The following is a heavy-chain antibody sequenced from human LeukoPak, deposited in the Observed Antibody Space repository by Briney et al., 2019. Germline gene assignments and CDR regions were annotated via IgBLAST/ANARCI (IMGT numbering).Heavy chain of an antibody. J-gene: IGHJ4*02. CDR3: ARGIAAAGPVDY. Sequence: GGSLRLSCAASGFTFSSYWMHWVRQAPGKGLVWVSRINSDGSSTSYADSVKGRFTISRDNAKNTLYLQMSSLRAEDTAVYYCARGIAAAGPVDYWGQGTLVTVSS. V-gene: IGHV3-74*01. D-gene: IGHD6-13*01. CDR2: INSDGSST. CDR1: GFTFSSYW.